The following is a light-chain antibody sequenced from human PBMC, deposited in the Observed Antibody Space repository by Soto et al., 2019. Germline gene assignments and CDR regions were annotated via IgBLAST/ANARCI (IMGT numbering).Light chain of an antibody. CDR1: SSNIGSNT. CDR2: NNN. Sequence: QSVLTQPPSASGTPGQRVTISCSGSSSNIGSNTVNWYQQLPGTDPKLLIYNNNQRPSGVPDRFSGSKSGTSASMAISGLQSEDEAEYYCATWEDSLLFGGGTKLTVL. CDR3: ATWEDSLL. V-gene: IGLV1-44*01. J-gene: IGLJ2*01.